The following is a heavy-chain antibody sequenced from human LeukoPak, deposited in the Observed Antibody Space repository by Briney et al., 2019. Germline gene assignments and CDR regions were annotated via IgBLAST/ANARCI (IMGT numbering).Heavy chain of an antibody. Sequence: PPGGSLRLSCAASGFTVSSNYMSWVRQAPGKGLEWVSVIYSGGSTYYADSVKGRFTISRDNSKNTLYLQMNSLRAEDTAVYYCAREAGSGSYPQDYWGQGTLVTVSS. V-gene: IGHV3-53*01. CDR1: GFTVSSNY. D-gene: IGHD3-10*01. CDR3: AREAGSGSYPQDY. CDR2: IYSGGST. J-gene: IGHJ4*02.